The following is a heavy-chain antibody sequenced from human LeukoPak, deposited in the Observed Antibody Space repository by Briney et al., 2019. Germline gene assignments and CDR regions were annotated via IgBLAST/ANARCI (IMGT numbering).Heavy chain of an antibody. Sequence: PGGSLRLSCAASGFTVSSNYMSWVRQAPGEGLELLSVFYMGGSRYYADSVEGRLTISRDKSKSTLYFKMNSLRAEDTAVYYCARGTFYGGNTPFAFDIWGQGTMVTVSS. CDR1: GFTVSSNY. CDR3: ARGTFYGGNTPFAFDI. J-gene: IGHJ3*02. CDR2: FYMGGSR. D-gene: IGHD4-23*01. V-gene: IGHV3-53*01.